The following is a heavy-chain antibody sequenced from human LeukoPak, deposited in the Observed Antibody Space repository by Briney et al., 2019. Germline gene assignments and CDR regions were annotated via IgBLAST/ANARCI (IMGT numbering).Heavy chain of an antibody. CDR3: ARGVDYYENSGTIDY. J-gene: IGHJ4*02. D-gene: IGHD3-22*01. CDR2: IWYDGSNK. V-gene: IGHV3-33*01. CDR1: GFTFSDYG. Sequence: GKSLRLSCTASGFTFSDYGMQWVRQPPGKGPEWVAIIWYDGSNKTYEDSVKGRFTISRDNSKNTLYLQMNSLRAEDTAVYYCARGVDYYENSGTIDYWGQGTLVTVSS.